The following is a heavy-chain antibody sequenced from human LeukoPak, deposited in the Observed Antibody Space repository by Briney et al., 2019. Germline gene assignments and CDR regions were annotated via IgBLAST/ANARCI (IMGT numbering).Heavy chain of an antibody. CDR2: ISSNGGST. J-gene: IGHJ4*02. D-gene: IGHD1-26*01. CDR1: GFTYSSYA. CDR3: ARDGGSSPSTFDY. V-gene: IGHV3-64*01. Sequence: GGSLRLSCAASGFTYSSYAMLWVRQGPGKGLEYVSAISSNGGSTYYANSVKGRFTISRDNSKNTLYLQMGSLRAEDMAVYYCARDGGSSPSTFDYWGQGTLVTVSS.